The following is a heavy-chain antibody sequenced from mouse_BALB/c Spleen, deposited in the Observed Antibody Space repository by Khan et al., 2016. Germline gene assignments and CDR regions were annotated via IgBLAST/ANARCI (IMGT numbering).Heavy chain of an antibody. J-gene: IGHJ3*01. CDR2: ISSGGNTL. CDR3: ARLKDWERPFTY. Sequence: EVELVESGGGLVQPGGSRKLSCAASGFTFSSFGMHWVRQAPEKGLEWVAYISSGGNTLYYADTVKGRFIISRDNPKNTLFLQSTSLRSEDTAMYYCARLKDWERPFTYWGQGTLVTVSA. D-gene: IGHD4-1*01. CDR1: GFTFSSFG. V-gene: IGHV5-17*02.